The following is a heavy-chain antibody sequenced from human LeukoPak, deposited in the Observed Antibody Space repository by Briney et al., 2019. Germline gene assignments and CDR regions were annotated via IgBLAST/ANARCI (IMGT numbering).Heavy chain of an antibody. D-gene: IGHD2-2*01. J-gene: IGHJ5*02. Sequence: SVKVSCKASGYTFTGYYMHWVRQAPGQGLEWMGWINPNSGGTNYAQKFQGRVTMTRDTSISTAYMELSRLRSDDTAVYYCARDLESIVVVPAAIRFDPWGQGTLVTVSS. CDR3: ARDLESIVVVPAAIRFDP. CDR1: GYTFTGYY. V-gene: IGHV1-2*02. CDR2: INPNSGGT.